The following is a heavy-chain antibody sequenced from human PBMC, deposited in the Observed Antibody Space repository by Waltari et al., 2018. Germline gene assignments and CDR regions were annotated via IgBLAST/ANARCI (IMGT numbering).Heavy chain of an antibody. CDR3: AEVTTSNY. CDR2: MEQGRNT. V-gene: IGHV4-38-2*01. Sequence: QVQLQESGPGLVKPSETLSLTCAVSGYPISSGYYWGWVRERPGKGLEWVGSMEQGRNTYYNPSLKSRVTISVDTSKNQFSLKLSSVTAADTAVYYCAEVTTSNYWGQGTLVTVSS. J-gene: IGHJ4*02. CDR1: GYPISSGYY. D-gene: IGHD4-4*01.